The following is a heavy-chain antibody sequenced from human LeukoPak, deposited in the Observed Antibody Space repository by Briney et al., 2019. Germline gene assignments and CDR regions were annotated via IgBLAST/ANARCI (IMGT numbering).Heavy chain of an antibody. CDR2: ISSSSNYI. CDR3: ARVGQGYYDY. CDR1: GFIVRSNH. V-gene: IGHV3-21*06. J-gene: IGHJ4*02. Sequence: GGSLRLSCAASGFIVRSNHMSWVRQAPGKGLEWVSFISSSSNYIYHADSVKGRFTISRDNAKNSLYLQMNSLRAEDTAVYYCARVGQGYYDYWGQGALVTVSS.